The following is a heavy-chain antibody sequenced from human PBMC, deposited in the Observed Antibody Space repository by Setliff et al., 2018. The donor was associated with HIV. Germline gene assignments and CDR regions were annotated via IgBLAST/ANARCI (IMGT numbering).Heavy chain of an antibody. CDR1: GFTFSNYN. V-gene: IGHV3-21*01. D-gene: IGHD3-22*01. CDR3: ARDRASSGYYARFDH. Sequence: PGGSLRLSCAASGFTFSNYNMNWVRQAPGKGLEWVSSISYDSRFIYHADSMKGRFTISRDNAKKLVYLQMNSLRAEDTAIYYCARDRASSGYYARFDHWGQGILVTV. CDR2: ISYDSRFI. J-gene: IGHJ4*02.